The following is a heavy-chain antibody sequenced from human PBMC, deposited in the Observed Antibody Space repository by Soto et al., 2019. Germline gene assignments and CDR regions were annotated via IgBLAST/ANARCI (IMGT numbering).Heavy chain of an antibody. Sequence: QVQLVQSGAEVKKPGASVKVSCKASGYTFTSYGLSWVRQAPGQGLEWMGWINGYTGNTNYAQKFQGRVTMTTDTSTNPAYLDLWTLISDDTAVYYCARSGVTGKGGIDVWGQGTTVTVSS. CDR1: GYTFTSYG. CDR2: INGYTGNT. CDR3: ARSGVTGKGGIDV. J-gene: IGHJ6*02. V-gene: IGHV1-18*01. D-gene: IGHD7-27*01.